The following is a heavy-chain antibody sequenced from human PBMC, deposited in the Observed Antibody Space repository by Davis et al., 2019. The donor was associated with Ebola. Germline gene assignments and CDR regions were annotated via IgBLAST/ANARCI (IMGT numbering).Heavy chain of an antibody. CDR1: GFTFSTYG. Sequence: GGSLRLSCAASGFTFSTYGMHWVRQAPGKGLEWVAVISYDGSNKYYADPVKGRFTISRDNSKNTLYLQMNSLRAEDTAVYYCAKDSAYCSGGSCFLYYYDGMDVWGQGTTVTVSS. D-gene: IGHD2-15*01. CDR3: AKDSAYCSGGSCFLYYYDGMDV. J-gene: IGHJ6*02. V-gene: IGHV3-30*18. CDR2: ISYDGSNK.